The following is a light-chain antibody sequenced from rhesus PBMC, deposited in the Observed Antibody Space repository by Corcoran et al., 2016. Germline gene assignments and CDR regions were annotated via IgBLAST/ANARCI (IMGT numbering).Light chain of an antibody. CDR2: PAS. Sequence: DIQMTQSPSSLSASVGDKVTITCRASQGISSWLAWYQQKPGKAPKLLIYPASSLQSGVPSRFSGSGSGTDYTLTISSLQPEDFATYYCQQGYNTPWTFGQGTKVEIK. CDR1: QGISSW. J-gene: IGKJ1*01. CDR3: QQGYNTPWT. V-gene: IGKV1-18*01.